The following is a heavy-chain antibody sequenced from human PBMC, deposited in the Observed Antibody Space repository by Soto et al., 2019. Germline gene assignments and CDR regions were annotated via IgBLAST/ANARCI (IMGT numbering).Heavy chain of an antibody. CDR2: SSATGAGT. Sequence: EVQLLESGGGLVQPGGSLRLSCAASGFTFSSYGMTWVRQAPGKGLEWVSFSSATGAGTYYADSVKGRFTISRDNSKNTLYLQMPRLRADDTAVYYCAKDRRAGGNYGFYSDFWGQGALVIVSS. CDR3: AKDRRAGGNYGFYSDF. J-gene: IGHJ4*02. V-gene: IGHV3-23*01. D-gene: IGHD1-7*01. CDR1: GFTFSSYG.